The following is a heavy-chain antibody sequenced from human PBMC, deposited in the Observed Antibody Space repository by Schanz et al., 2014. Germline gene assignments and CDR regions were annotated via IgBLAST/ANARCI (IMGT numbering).Heavy chain of an antibody. J-gene: IGHJ6*02. CDR1: GFTFSDHY. CDR2: ISSVGISK. Sequence: QVQLVESGGGLVKPGGSLRLSCAASGFTFSDHYMAWIRQAPGKGLEWVSIISSVGISKYYADPVKGRFTISRDSAKNSLYLQMNSLRAEDTAVYYCARQRSYFYAMDVWGQGTTVTVSS. V-gene: IGHV3-11*01. CDR3: ARQRSYFYAMDV.